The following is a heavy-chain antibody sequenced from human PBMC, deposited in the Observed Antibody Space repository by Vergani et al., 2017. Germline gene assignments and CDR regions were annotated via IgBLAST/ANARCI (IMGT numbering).Heavy chain of an antibody. CDR3: ATAPPVQAMGRYYFDY. J-gene: IGHJ4*02. Sequence: QVQLVQSGAEVKKPGASVKVSCKVSGYTLTELSMHWVRQAPGKGLEWMGGFDPEDGETIYAQKFQGRVTMTEDTSTDTAYMALSSLRSEDTAVYYCATAPPVQAMGRYYFDYWGQGTLVTVSS. CDR2: FDPEDGET. CDR1: GYTLTELS. D-gene: IGHD5-18*01. V-gene: IGHV1-24*01.